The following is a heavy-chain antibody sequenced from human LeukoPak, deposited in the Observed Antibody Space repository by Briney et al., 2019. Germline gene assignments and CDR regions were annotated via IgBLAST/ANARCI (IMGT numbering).Heavy chain of an antibody. D-gene: IGHD3-10*01. V-gene: IGHV3-48*03. Sequence: GGSLRLSCAASGLTFSSYEMNWFRQAPGKGLEWVSYFSISGSSIYYVNSVKGRFTSSRDNAKNSRYLQMNSLRAEDTAVYYCARLLGFGELFFDYWGQGTLVTVSS. CDR3: ARLLGFGELFFDY. J-gene: IGHJ4*02. CDR1: GLTFSSYE. CDR2: FSISGSSI.